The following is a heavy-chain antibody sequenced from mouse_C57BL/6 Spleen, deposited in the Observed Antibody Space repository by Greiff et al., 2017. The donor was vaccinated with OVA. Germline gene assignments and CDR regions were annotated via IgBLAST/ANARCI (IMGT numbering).Heavy chain of an antibody. Sequence: EVKLVESGGDLVKPGGSLKLSCAASGFTFSSYSMSWVRQTPDKRLEWVATISSGGSYTYYPDSVKGRFTISRDNAKNTLYLQMSSLKSEDTAMYYCARRYYGSSRYFDVWGTGTTVTVSS. V-gene: IGHV5-6*02. CDR2: ISSGGSYT. CDR1: GFTFSSYS. D-gene: IGHD1-1*01. J-gene: IGHJ1*03. CDR3: ARRYYGSSRYFDV.